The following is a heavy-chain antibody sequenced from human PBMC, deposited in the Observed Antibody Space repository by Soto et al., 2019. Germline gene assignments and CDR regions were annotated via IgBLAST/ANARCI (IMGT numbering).Heavy chain of an antibody. Sequence: EVQLLESGGGLVQPGGSLRLSCAASGITISNYPMSWVRQAPGKGLDWVSGISGSGDRTYYADSAKGRFTISKDISRNSLLLQLDSLGAEDTAVYLCVKDDGGYPSTAPHWGQGTLVTVSS. CDR3: VKDDGGYPSTAPH. CDR2: ISGSGDRT. V-gene: IGHV3-23*01. J-gene: IGHJ4*02. CDR1: GITISNYP. D-gene: IGHD3-22*01.